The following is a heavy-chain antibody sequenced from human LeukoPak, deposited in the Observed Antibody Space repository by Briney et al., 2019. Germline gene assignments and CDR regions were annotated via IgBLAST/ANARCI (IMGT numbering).Heavy chain of an antibody. CDR1: GFTLSSYS. CDR3: ARGQGIAAAGDDY. D-gene: IGHD6-13*01. Sequence: PGGSLRLSCAASGFTLSSYSMNWVRQAPGKGLEWVSSISSSSSYIYYADSVKGRFTISRDNAKNSLYLQMNSLRAEDTAVYYCARGQGIAAAGDDYWGQGTLVTVSS. CDR2: ISSSSSYI. J-gene: IGHJ4*02. V-gene: IGHV3-21*01.